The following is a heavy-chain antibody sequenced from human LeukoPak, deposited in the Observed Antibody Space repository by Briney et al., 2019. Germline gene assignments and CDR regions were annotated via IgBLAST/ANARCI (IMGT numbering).Heavy chain of an antibody. CDR1: GGSISSSSYY. Sequence: SETLSLTCTVSGGSISSSSYYWGWIRQPPGKGLEWIGSIYYSGSTYYNPSLKSRVTISVDTSKNQFSLKLSSVTAAGTAVYYCARLIVDTAMVPFDYWGQGTLVTVSS. J-gene: IGHJ4*02. CDR2: IYYSGST. CDR3: ARLIVDTAMVPFDY. D-gene: IGHD5-18*01. V-gene: IGHV4-39*01.